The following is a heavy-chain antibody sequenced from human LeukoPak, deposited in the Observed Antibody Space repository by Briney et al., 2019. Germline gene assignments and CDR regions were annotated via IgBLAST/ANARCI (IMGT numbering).Heavy chain of an antibody. J-gene: IGHJ4*02. CDR2: IYYSGST. Sequence: SETLSLTCTVSGXSISSYYWSWIRQPPGKGLEWIGYIYYSGSTNYNPSLKSRVTISVDTSKNQFSLKLSSVTAADTAVYYCARVSTTVVPDYWGQGTLVTVSS. CDR3: ARVSTTVVPDY. D-gene: IGHD4-23*01. V-gene: IGHV4-59*01. CDR1: GXSISSYY.